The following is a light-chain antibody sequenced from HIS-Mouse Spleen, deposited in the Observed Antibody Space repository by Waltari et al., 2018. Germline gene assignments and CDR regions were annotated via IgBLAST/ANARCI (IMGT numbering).Light chain of an antibody. J-gene: IGKJ5*01. Sequence: EIVLTQSPGTLSLSPGERATLSCRASQSVSSYLAWYQQKPGQAPRLPIYDASNRATGIPARFSGSGSGTDFTLTISSLEPEDFAVYYCQQRSNWPPITFGQGTRLEIK. CDR3: QQRSNWPPIT. CDR2: DAS. CDR1: QSVSSY. V-gene: IGKV3-11*01.